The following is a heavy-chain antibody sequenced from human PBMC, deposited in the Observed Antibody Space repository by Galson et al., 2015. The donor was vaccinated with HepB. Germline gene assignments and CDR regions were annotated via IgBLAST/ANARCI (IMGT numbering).Heavy chain of an antibody. D-gene: IGHD4-11*01. V-gene: IGHV4-39*01. CDR1: GGSISSSHYY. Sequence: SETLSLTCSVSGGSISSSHYYWGWIRQPPGKGLEWIGSIYISGSTYYNPSLKSRVTISVDTSRNQFSLNLSSVTAADTAIYYCARHRHDYNIYEFDYWGQGTLVTVSS. J-gene: IGHJ4*02. CDR3: ARHRHDYNIYEFDY. CDR2: IYISGST.